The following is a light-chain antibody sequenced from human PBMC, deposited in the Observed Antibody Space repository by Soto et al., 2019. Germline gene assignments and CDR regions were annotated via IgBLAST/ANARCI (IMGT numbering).Light chain of an antibody. J-gene: IGLJ1*01. CDR1: SSDIGRNY. CDR3: GTWDSSLTTFV. V-gene: IGLV1-51*02. CDR2: ENY. Sequence: QSVLTQPPSVSAAPGQKVTISCSGSSSDIGRNYVSWYKHLPRTAPKLLIYENYKRPSGIPDRFSGSKSGTSATLGITGFQTGDEADYYCGTWDSSLTTFVFGTGTKLTVL.